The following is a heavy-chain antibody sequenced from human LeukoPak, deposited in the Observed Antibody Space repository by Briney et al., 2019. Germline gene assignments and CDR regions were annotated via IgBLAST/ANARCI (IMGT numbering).Heavy chain of an antibody. Sequence: PGGSLRLSCAASGFTFSSYSMNWVRQAPGKGLEWVSSISSSSSYIYYADSVKGRSTISRDNAKNSLYLQMNSLRAEDTAVYYCARHDRSMRFLDYWGQGTLVTVSS. D-gene: IGHD1-1*01. V-gene: IGHV3-21*01. CDR1: GFTFSSYS. J-gene: IGHJ4*02. CDR2: ISSSSSYI. CDR3: ARHDRSMRFLDY.